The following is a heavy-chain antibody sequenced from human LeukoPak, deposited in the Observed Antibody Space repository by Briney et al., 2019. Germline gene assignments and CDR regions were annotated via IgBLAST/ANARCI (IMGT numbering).Heavy chain of an antibody. CDR2: ISRSGSTK. V-gene: IGHV3-11*01. CDR3: AKDFVVVPGNVNYFDY. J-gene: IGHJ4*02. D-gene: IGHD2-21*02. Sequence: GGSLRLSCAASGFTFSDYNMRWIRQAPGKGLEWVSSISRSGSTKYYADSVKGRFTVSRDNSKNTLYVQMKSLRAEDTAVYYCAKDFVVVPGNVNYFDYWGQGTLVTVSS. CDR1: GFTFSDYN.